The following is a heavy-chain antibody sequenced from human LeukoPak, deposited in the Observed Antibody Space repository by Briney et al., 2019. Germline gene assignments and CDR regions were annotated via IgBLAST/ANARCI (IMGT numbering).Heavy chain of an antibody. D-gene: IGHD3-16*01. J-gene: IGHJ5*02. CDR1: GGSFSGYY. CDR2: INHSGST. V-gene: IGHV4-34*01. CDR3: ARGGDWFDP. Sequence: SETLSLTCAVYGGSFSGYYWSWIRQPPGKGLEWIGEINHSGSTNYNPSLKSRVTVSVDTSKNQFSLKLSSVTAADTAVYYCARGGDWFDPWGQGTLVTVSS.